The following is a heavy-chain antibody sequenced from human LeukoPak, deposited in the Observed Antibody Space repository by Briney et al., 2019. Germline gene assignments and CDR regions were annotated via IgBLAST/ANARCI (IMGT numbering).Heavy chain of an antibody. CDR3: ARHGYSSSWGLYYGMDV. CDR2: IYYSGST. Sequence: PSETLSLTCTVPGGSISSYYWSWIRQPPGKGLEWIGYIYYSGSTNYNPSLKSRVTISVDTSKNQFSLKLSSVTAADTAVYYCARHGYSSSWGLYYGMDVWGQGTTVTVSS. D-gene: IGHD6-13*01. CDR1: GGSISSYY. V-gene: IGHV4-59*01. J-gene: IGHJ6*02.